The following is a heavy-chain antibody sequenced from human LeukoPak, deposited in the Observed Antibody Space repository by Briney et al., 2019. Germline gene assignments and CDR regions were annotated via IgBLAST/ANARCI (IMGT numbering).Heavy chain of an antibody. Sequence: GGSRRLSCAASGFTFNSYAMTWVRQAPGKELEWVSTISESGGSTYYAASVKGRFTISRDNSKNTLYLQMNGLRAEDTAVYYCASRRYSTSALDAFNIWGHGTLVTVSS. D-gene: IGHD6-6*01. V-gene: IGHV3-23*01. CDR2: ISESGGST. CDR1: GFTFNSYA. J-gene: IGHJ3*02. CDR3: ASRRYSTSALDAFNI.